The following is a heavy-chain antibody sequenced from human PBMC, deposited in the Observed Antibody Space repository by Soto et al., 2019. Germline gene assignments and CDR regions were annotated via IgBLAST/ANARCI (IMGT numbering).Heavy chain of an antibody. CDR2: IYYSGST. Sequence: QVQLQESGPGLVKPSETLSLTCTVFGGSISSYYWTWIRQPPGKGLEWIGYIYYSGSTNYNPSLKSRVTISLDTSKNQFSLKLSSVTAADTAVYYCARDRLYDGSTYSAFDIWGQGTMVTVSS. CDR3: ARDRLYDGSTYSAFDI. D-gene: IGHD3-22*01. V-gene: IGHV4-59*01. CDR1: GGSISSYY. J-gene: IGHJ3*02.